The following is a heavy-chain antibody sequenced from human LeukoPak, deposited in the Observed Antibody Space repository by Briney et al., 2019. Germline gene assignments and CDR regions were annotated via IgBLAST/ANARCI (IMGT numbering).Heavy chain of an antibody. D-gene: IGHD3-10*01. CDR1: GGSISSSSYY. J-gene: IGHJ5*02. Sequence: PSETLSLTCTVSGGSISSSSYYWGWIRQPPGKGLEWIGSIYYSGSTYYNPSLKSRVTISVDTSKNQFSLKLSSVTAADTAVYYCARDRALLWFGPNWFDPWGQGTLVTVSS. V-gene: IGHV4-39*07. CDR2: IYYSGST. CDR3: ARDRALLWFGPNWFDP.